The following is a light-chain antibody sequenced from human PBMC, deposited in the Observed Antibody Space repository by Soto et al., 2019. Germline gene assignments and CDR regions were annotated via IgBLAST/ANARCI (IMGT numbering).Light chain of an antibody. CDR1: QNINSDY. CDR3: QQYGSSPWP. J-gene: IGKJ1*01. Sequence: EIVLTQSPGTLSLSPGERATLSCRASQNINSDYFAWSQQKPGQAPRLLIYGASSRATGIPDRLSGSGSGTDFTLTISRLEPEDFAVYYCQQYGSSPWPFGQGTKVDIK. CDR2: GAS. V-gene: IGKV3-20*01.